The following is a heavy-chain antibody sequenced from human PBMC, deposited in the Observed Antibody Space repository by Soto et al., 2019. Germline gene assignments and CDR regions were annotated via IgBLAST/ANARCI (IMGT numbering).Heavy chain of an antibody. CDR2: SRNKVNSYTT. CDR3: VRGDYDSRNYVYFDS. CDR1: GFTFSDHY. D-gene: IGHD3-22*01. J-gene: IGHJ4*02. V-gene: IGHV3-72*01. Sequence: HPGGSLRLSCAASGFTFSDHYMDWVRQAPGKGLEWVGRSRNKVNSYTTEYAASVKGRFTISRDDSKDSLYLQMNSLKTEDTAVYYCVRGDYDSRNYVYFDSWGQGTLVTVSS.